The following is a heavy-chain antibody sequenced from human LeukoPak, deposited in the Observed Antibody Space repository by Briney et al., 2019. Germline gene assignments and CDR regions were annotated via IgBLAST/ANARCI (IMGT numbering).Heavy chain of an antibody. Sequence: PSETLSLTCTVSGGSISSYYWSWIRQPPGKGLEWIGYIYYSGSTNYNPSLKSRVTISVDTSKNQFSLKLSSVTAADTAVYYCATGGSGSYYNRYYYYGMDVWGQGTTVTVSS. D-gene: IGHD3-10*01. CDR2: IYYSGST. CDR3: ATGGSGSYYNRYYYYGMDV. CDR1: GGSISSYY. V-gene: IGHV4-59*08. J-gene: IGHJ6*02.